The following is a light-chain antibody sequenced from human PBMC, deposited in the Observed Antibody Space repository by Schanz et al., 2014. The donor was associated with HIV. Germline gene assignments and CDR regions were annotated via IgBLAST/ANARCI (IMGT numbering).Light chain of an antibody. Sequence: QSALTQPPSASGSPGQSVTISCTGTDRDIDTNNFVSWYQQHPGKAPKLIIHDVSTRPSGVPDRFSGSKSGNTASLTVSGLQAEDEADYYCSSYTSSSTCVFGTGTKLTVL. J-gene: IGLJ1*01. V-gene: IGLV2-8*01. CDR1: DRDIDTNNF. CDR2: DVS. CDR3: SSYTSSSTCV.